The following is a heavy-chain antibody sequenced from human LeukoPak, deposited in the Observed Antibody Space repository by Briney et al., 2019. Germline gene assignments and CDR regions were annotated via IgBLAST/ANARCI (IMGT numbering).Heavy chain of an antibody. CDR2: ISSNGGST. V-gene: IGHV3-64D*06. J-gene: IGHJ4*02. CDR3: VKDSSSGSYFDY. D-gene: IGHD3-10*01. CDR1: GFTFSRYA. Sequence: GWALRLSCSASGFTFSRYAMHWVRQAPGKGLEYVSAISSNGGSTYYADSVKGRFTISRDNSMNTLHLQMSRLRVEDTAVYYCVKDSSSGSYFDYWGQGSLVTVSS.